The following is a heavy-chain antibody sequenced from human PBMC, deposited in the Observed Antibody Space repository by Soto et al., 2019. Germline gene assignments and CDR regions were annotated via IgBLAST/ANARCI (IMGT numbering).Heavy chain of an antibody. CDR2: IYYSGST. J-gene: IGHJ6*03. CDR3: ARGRGDYTAYHMDV. CDR1: GGSISSYY. Sequence: SETLSLTCTVSGGSISSYYWSWIRQPPGKGLEWIGYIYYSGSTNYNPSLKSRVTISVDTSKNQFSLKLSSVTAADTAVYYCARGRGDYTAYHMDVWGKGTTVTVSS. V-gene: IGHV4-59*01. D-gene: IGHD4-17*01.